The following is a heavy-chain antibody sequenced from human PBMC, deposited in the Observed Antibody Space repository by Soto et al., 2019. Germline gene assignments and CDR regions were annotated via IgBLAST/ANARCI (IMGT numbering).Heavy chain of an antibody. CDR2: IRSRANNFAT. V-gene: IGHV3-73*01. J-gene: IGHJ6*02. D-gene: IGHD2-2*02. CDR1: GFIFSGSA. Sequence: GGSLSLSCAASGFIFSGSAIHWVRQASGKGLEWVGRIRSRANNFATSSAASVKGRLTFSRDDSKNTAYLQMNTLKPEDTAVYYCARGQGAAIGDYYYHGMDVWGQGTTVTVSS. CDR3: ARGQGAAIGDYYYHGMDV.